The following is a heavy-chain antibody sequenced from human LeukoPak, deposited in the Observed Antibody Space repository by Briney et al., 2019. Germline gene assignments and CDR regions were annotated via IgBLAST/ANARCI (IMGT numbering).Heavy chain of an antibody. V-gene: IGHV4-4*02. CDR3: ARARRVDSSGYYVNWFDP. Sequence: SGPLSLTCAVSGGSISSSNWWSWVRQPPGKGLEWIGEIYHSGSTNYNPSLKSRVTISVDKSKNQFSLKLSSVTAADTAVYYCARARRVDSSGYYVNWFDPWGQGTLVTVSS. J-gene: IGHJ5*02. CDR1: GGSISSSNW. CDR2: IYHSGST. D-gene: IGHD3-22*01.